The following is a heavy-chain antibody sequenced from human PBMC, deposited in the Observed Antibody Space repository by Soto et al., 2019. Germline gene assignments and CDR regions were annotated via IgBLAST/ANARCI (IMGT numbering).Heavy chain of an antibody. J-gene: IGHJ3*01. CDR1: GYIFSSYW. CDR2: IDPADSFT. CDR3: ARHLYDNRNYLDALDV. Sequence: PVESLKISCKGSGYIFSSYWISCFLQMPGKGLEWMGRIDPADSFTNYSPSFQGHVTISVDKSINTAYLQWSSLKASDTAIYYCARHLYDNRNYLDALDVWGQGTMVTVSS. V-gene: IGHV5-10-1*01. D-gene: IGHD3-22*01.